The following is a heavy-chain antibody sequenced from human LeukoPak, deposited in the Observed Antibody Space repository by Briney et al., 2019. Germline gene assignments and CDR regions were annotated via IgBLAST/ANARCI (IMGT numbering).Heavy chain of an antibody. CDR3: ARAYSSSWYAWFDP. J-gene: IGHJ5*02. Sequence: GGSLRLSCAASGFTFSRYSMNWVRQAPGRGLEWVSSISSSSSYIYYSDSLKGRFTISRDNAKNSLYLQMNSLRGEDTALYYCARAYSSSWYAWFDPWGQGTLVTVSS. V-gene: IGHV3-21*01. CDR1: GFTFSRYS. CDR2: ISSSSSYI. D-gene: IGHD6-13*01.